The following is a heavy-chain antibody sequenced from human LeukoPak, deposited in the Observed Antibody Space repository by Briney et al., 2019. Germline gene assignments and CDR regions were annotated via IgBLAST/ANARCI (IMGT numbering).Heavy chain of an antibody. V-gene: IGHV4-59*01. D-gene: IGHD1-26*01. CDR1: GGSISSYY. CDR3: ARGRVSGSYLRAFNY. CDR2: IYYTGST. J-gene: IGHJ4*02. Sequence: PSETLSLTCTVSGGSISSYYWSWIRQPPGKGLEWIGYIYYTGSTNYNPSLKSRATISVDTSKNQFSLNLSSVTAADTAVYYCARGRVSGSYLRAFNYWGQGTLVTVPS.